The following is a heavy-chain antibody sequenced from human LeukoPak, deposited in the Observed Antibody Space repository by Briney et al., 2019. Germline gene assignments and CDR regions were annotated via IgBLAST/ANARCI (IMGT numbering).Heavy chain of an antibody. J-gene: IGHJ4*02. Sequence: GGSLRLSCAASGFTFDDYAMHWVRQAPGKGLEWVSLISWDGGSTYYADSVKGRFTISGDNSKNSLYLQMNSLRAEDTALYYCAKARGYSYGYCFDYWGQGTLVTVSS. D-gene: IGHD5-18*01. CDR3: AKARGYSYGYCFDY. V-gene: IGHV3-43D*04. CDR1: GFTFDDYA. CDR2: ISWDGGST.